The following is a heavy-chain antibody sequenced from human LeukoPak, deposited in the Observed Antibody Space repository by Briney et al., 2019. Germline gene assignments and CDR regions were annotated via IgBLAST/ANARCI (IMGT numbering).Heavy chain of an antibody. D-gene: IGHD5-24*01. CDR3: ARARWLQSTFSWFDP. Sequence: ASVKVSCKASGYTFTGYYMHWVRQAPGQGLEWMGWINPNSGGTNYAQKFQGRVTMTRDTSISTAYMELSRLRSDDTAVYYCARARWLQSTFSWFDPWGQGTLVTVSS. CDR2: INPNSGGT. CDR1: GYTFTGYY. V-gene: IGHV1-2*02. J-gene: IGHJ5*02.